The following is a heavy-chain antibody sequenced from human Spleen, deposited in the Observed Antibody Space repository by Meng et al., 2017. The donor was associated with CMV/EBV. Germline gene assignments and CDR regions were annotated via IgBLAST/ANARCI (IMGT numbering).Heavy chain of an antibody. CDR3: AKGSGTKGIYYFGMDV. CDR2: IRYDGSKK. V-gene: IGHV3-30*02. D-gene: IGHD1-26*01. J-gene: IGHJ6*02. Sequence: GGSLRLSCAASGFTFSTYGMHWVRQAPGRGLEWVAFIRYDGSKKYYGEYVKGRSTVSRDNFKNTLDLQMNGLRAEDTAVYYCAKGSGTKGIYYFGMDVWGQGTTVTVSS. CDR1: GFTFSTYG.